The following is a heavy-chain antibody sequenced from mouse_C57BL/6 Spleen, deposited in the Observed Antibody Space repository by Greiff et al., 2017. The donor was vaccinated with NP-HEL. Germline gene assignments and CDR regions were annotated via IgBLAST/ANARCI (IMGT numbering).Heavy chain of an antibody. J-gene: IGHJ4*01. CDR1: GYTFTSYW. CDR2: IDPSDSYT. CDR3: ARGPRDGYYVGAMDY. Sequence: QVQLQQPGAELVKPGASVKLSCKASGYTFTSYWMQWVKQRPGQGLEWIGEIDPSDSYTNYNQKFKGKATLTVDTSSSTAYMQLSSLTSEDSAVYYSARGPRDGYYVGAMDYWGQGTSVTVSS. V-gene: IGHV1-50*01. D-gene: IGHD2-3*01.